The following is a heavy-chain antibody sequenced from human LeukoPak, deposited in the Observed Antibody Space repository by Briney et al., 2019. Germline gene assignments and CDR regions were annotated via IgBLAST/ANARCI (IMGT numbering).Heavy chain of an antibody. CDR2: VRYNGTND. Sequence: PGGSLRLSCAASGFTFSNYAMHWVRQAPGKGLEWVAKVRYNGTNDYYPDSVNGRFTISRENSKNTLHLQMNSLGAEDTAMYYCAKDWSRSWSAYCDFGRGEPLVGVLSASTRGK. D-gene: IGHD4-17*01. CDR3: AKDWSRSWSAYCDFGRGEPLVGVLSAST. CDR1: GFTFSNYA. V-gene: IGHV3-30*02. J-gene: IGHJ6*03.